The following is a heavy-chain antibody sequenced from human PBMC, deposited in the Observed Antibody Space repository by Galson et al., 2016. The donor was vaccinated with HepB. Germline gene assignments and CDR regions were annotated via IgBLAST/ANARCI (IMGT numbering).Heavy chain of an antibody. D-gene: IGHD3-3*01. CDR3: ARHGNTRSQFNWFDP. V-gene: IGHV5-51*01. CDR1: GYSFSNHW. J-gene: IGHJ5*02. Sequence: QSGAEVKKPGESLKISCKGSGYSFSNHWIGWVRQMPGKGPEWMGIIWPDDSNTIYSPSFQGQVTISADKSISTAYLQWSSLEASDTAMYFCARHGNTRSQFNWFDPWGQETLVTVSS. CDR2: IWPDDSNT.